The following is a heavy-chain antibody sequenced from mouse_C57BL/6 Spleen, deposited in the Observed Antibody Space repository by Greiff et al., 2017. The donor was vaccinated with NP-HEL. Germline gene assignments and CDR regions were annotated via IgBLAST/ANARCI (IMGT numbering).Heavy chain of an antibody. J-gene: IGHJ2*01. Sequence: QVQLQQPGAELVKPGASVKMSCKASGYTFTSSWITWVKQRPGPGLEWIGDIYPGSGSTTYNEKFKSKATLTVDASSSTAYMQLSSLTSEDSAVYYSARPPAYGLFHFDYWGQGTTLTVSS. CDR1: GYTFTSSW. CDR3: ARPPAYGLFHFDY. D-gene: IGHD1-1*01. V-gene: IGHV1-55*01. CDR2: IYPGSGST.